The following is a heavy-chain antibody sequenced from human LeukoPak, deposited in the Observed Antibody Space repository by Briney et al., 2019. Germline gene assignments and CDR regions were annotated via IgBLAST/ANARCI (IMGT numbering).Heavy chain of an antibody. J-gene: IGHJ4*02. Sequence: SQTLSLTCAISGDSVSSNSAAWNWIRQSPSRGLEWLGRTYYRSKWYNDYAVFVKSRITINPDTSKNQFSLQLNSVTPEDTAVYYCAATIFGVVTPASDYWGQGTLVTVSS. CDR1: GDSVSSNSAA. CDR2: TYYRSKWYN. V-gene: IGHV6-1*01. D-gene: IGHD3-3*01. CDR3: AATIFGVVTPASDY.